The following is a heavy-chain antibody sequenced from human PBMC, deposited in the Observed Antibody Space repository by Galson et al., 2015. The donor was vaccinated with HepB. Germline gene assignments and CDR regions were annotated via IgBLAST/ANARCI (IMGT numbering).Heavy chain of an antibody. CDR3: AKDIVVVPVADRGGYYFDY. CDR1: GFTFNSYA. D-gene: IGHD2-2*01. V-gene: IGHV3-23*01. J-gene: IGHJ4*02. CDR2: ISGSGGST. Sequence: SLRLSCAASGFTFNSYAMSWVRQAPGKGLEWVSAISGSGGSTYYADSVKGRFTISRDNSKNTLYLQMNSLRAEDTAVYYCAKDIVVVPVADRGGYYFDYWGQGTLVTVSS.